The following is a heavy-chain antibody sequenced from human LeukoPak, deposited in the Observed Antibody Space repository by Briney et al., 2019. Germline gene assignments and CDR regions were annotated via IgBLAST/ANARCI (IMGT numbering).Heavy chain of an antibody. CDR3: TRSSGWYNPIDY. V-gene: IGHV3-49*04. CDR2: IRSKAYGGTT. CDR1: GFTFGDYA. Sequence: GGSLRLSCTASGFTFGDYAMSWVRQAPGKGLEWVGFIRSKAYGGTTEYAASAKGRFTISRDDSKSIAYLQMNSLKTEDTAVYYCTRSSGWYNPIDYWGQGTLVTVSS. D-gene: IGHD6-19*01. J-gene: IGHJ4*02.